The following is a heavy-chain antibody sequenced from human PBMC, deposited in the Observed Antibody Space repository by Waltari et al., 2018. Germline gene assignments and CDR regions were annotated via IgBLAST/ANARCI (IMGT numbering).Heavy chain of an antibody. CDR1: GFTFSSYA. D-gene: IGHD3-10*01. Sequence: QVQLVESGGGVVQPGRSLRLSCAASGFTFSSYAMHWVRQAPDKGLEWVAVISYDGSNKYYADSVKGRFTISRDNSKNTLYLQMNSLRAEDTAVYYCARDPRHYYGLERGYYYYGMDVWGQGTTVTVSS. V-gene: IGHV3-30-3*01. CDR2: ISYDGSNK. CDR3: ARDPRHYYGLERGYYYYGMDV. J-gene: IGHJ6*02.